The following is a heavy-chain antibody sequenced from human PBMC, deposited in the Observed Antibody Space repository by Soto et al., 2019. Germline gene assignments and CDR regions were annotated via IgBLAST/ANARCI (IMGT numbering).Heavy chain of an antibody. V-gene: IGHV3-23*01. CDR1: GLTFSNYA. Sequence: GGSLRLSCATSGLTFSNYAMSWVRQAPGGGLEWVSSMSGSSSTTYYADSVKGRFTISRDNSKNTLFLQMNSLRAEDTAVYYCAKGYRSSGYYFDSWGQGTLVTVSS. J-gene: IGHJ4*02. CDR2: MSGSSSTT. CDR3: AKGYRSSGYYFDS. D-gene: IGHD3-22*01.